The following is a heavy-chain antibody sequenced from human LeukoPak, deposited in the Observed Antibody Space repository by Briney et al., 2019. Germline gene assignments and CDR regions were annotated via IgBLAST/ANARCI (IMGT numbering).Heavy chain of an antibody. Sequence: GGSLSLSCAASGFTFSSYGMHWVRQAPGKGLEWVAVVSYGSDKYYADSVKGRFTISRENSKNMLYLQMNSLRADDTAVYHCAKDRYSGSYLQKGPCAHWGQGTLVTVSS. CDR2: VSYGSDK. J-gene: IGHJ4*02. D-gene: IGHD1-26*01. V-gene: IGHV3-30*18. CDR3: AKDRYSGSYLQKGPCAH. CDR1: GFTFSSYG.